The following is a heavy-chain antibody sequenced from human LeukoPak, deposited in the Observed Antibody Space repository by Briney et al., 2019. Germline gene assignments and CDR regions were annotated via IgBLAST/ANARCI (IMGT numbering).Heavy chain of an antibody. Sequence: PSETLSLTCTVSGGSISSYYWSWIRQPPGKGLEWIGYIYYSGSTNYNPPLKSRVTISVDTSKNQFSLKLSSVTAADTAVYYCARAYCGGDCYPPYNWFDPWGQGTLVTVSS. CDR2: IYYSGST. CDR3: ARAYCGGDCYPPYNWFDP. CDR1: GGSISSYY. V-gene: IGHV4-59*01. J-gene: IGHJ5*02. D-gene: IGHD2-21*01.